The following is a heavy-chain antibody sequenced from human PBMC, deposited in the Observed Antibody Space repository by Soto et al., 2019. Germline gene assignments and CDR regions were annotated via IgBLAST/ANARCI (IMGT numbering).Heavy chain of an antibody. J-gene: IGHJ4*02. Sequence: EVQLLESGGGLVQPGRSLRLSCAASGFTFSNYAMSWVRQAPGQGLDWVSAISGSGGTTYYADSVKGRFTISRDNSKNTLVPRTQSLRAEDAAVYYCAKFFVETWSNSGWPWSFHYWGQGTLVTVSS. CDR3: AKFFVETWSNSGWPWSFHY. D-gene: IGHD6-25*01. CDR1: GFTFSNYA. CDR2: ISGSGGTT. V-gene: IGHV3-23*01.